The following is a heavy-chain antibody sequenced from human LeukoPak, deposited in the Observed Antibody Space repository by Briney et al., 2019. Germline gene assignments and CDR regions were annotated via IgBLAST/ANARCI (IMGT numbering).Heavy chain of an antibody. CDR1: GYAISDYY. Sequence: ASLKVSCKASGYAISDYYMHWVRQAPGQGREWMGWISTSYNGNTNYAQKLQGRVTMTTDTSTSTASMELRSLRSDDTAVYYCTRGSGKRYIDYWGQGTLVTVSS. D-gene: IGHD6-25*01. CDR3: TRGSGKRYIDY. CDR2: ISTSYNGNT. V-gene: IGHV1-18*01. J-gene: IGHJ4*02.